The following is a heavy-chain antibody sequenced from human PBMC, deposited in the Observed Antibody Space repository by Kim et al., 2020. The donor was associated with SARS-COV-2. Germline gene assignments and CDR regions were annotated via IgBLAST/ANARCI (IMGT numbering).Heavy chain of an antibody. CDR1: GYLISTGYY. V-gene: IGHV4-38-2*02. J-gene: IGHJ4*02. CDR3: ARGVPPDY. Sequence: SETLSPTCSVSGYLISTGYYWGWIRQPPGKGLEWIGRIYHSGNTYYNPSLKSRVTISVDTSKNQFSLNLYSVTAADTAMYYCARGVPPDYWGQGALVTVS. CDR2: IYHSGNT.